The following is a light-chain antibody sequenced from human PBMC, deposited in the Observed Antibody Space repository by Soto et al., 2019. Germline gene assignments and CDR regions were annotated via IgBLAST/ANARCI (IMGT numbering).Light chain of an antibody. CDR3: SSYKSTNTPYV. Sequence: QSVLTQPASVSGSPGQSITISCTGASSDVGNYNYVSWYQQHPGKAPKLIIYDVSNRPSGVSNRFSGSKSGNTASLTISRLQAADEADYYCSSYKSTNTPYVFGTGTKVTVL. CDR2: DVS. CDR1: SSDVGNYNY. V-gene: IGLV2-14*03. J-gene: IGLJ1*01.